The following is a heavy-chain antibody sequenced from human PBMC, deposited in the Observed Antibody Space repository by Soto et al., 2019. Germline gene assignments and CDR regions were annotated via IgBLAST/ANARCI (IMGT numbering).Heavy chain of an antibody. CDR2: IYYSGST. J-gene: IGHJ5*02. D-gene: IGHD3-10*01. V-gene: IGHV4-31*03. CDR3: ARGSQLCITMVRGALNWFDP. Sequence: SETLSLTCTVSGGSISSGGYYWSWIRQHPGKGLEWIGYIYYSGSTYYNPSLKSRVTISVDTSKNQFSLKLSSVTAADTAVYYCARGSQLCITMVRGALNWFDPWGQGTLVTVSS. CDR1: GGSISSGGYY.